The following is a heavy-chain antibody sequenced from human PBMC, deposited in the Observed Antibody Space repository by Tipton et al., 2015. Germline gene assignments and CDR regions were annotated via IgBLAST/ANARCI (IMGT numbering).Heavy chain of an antibody. V-gene: IGHV1-69*01. CDR2: IIPMFGSA. CDR3: ARLFISRWGDWFDS. CDR1: GGTVSSYG. Sequence: QVQLVQSGAEVKTPGSSVKVSCKASGGTVSSYGFGWVRQAPGQGLEWMGGIIPMFGSANYAQKFQGRLTISADESMTTAYMELSSLRSEDTAVYYCARLFISRWGDWFDSWGQGSLVTVSS. J-gene: IGHJ5*01. D-gene: IGHD6-13*01.